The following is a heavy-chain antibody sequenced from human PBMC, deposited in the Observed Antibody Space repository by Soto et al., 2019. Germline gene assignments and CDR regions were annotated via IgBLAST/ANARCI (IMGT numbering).Heavy chain of an antibody. CDR2: ISGSGATK. CDR1: GFTFSSHS. Sequence: GGSLRLSCAASGFTFSSHSINWVRQAPGKGLEWVSYISGSGATKYYADSVKGRFTISRDNARNSLYLQMSSLSDGDTAVYYCARAIRGFSYVVDYWGQGT. V-gene: IGHV3-48*02. D-gene: IGHD5-18*01. J-gene: IGHJ4*02. CDR3: ARAIRGFSYVVDY.